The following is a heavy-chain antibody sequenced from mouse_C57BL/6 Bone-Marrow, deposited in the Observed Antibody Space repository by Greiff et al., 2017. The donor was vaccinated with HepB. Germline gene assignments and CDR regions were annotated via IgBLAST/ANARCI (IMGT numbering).Heavy chain of an antibody. J-gene: IGHJ1*03. CDR3: ARLITTVVARYWYFDV. CDR1: GFTFSDYG. Sequence: EVKVVESGGGLVKPGGSLKLSCAASGFTFSDYGMHWVRQAPEKGLEWVAYISSGSSTIYYADTVKGRFTISRDNAKNTLFLQMTSLRSEDTAMYYCARLITTVVARYWYFDVWGTGTTVTVSS. V-gene: IGHV5-17*01. CDR2: ISSGSSTI. D-gene: IGHD1-1*01.